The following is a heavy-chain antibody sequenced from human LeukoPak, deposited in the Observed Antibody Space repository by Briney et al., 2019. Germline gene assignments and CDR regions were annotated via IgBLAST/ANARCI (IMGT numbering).Heavy chain of an antibody. CDR3: ARARRYYDSSGYTYYYYYYGMDV. CDR2: IIPIFGTA. J-gene: IGHJ6*02. V-gene: IGHV1-69*13. D-gene: IGHD3-22*01. CDR1: GCTFSSYA. Sequence: SVKVSCKASGCTFSSYAISWVRQAPGQGLEWMGGIIPIFGTANYAQKFQGRVTITADESASTAYMELSSLRSEDTAVYYCARARRYYDSSGYTYYYYYYGMDVWGQGTTVTVSS.